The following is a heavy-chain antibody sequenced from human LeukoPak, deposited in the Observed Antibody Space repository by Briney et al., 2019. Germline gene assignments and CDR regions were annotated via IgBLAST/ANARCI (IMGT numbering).Heavy chain of an antibody. CDR2: ISGSGSTT. D-gene: IGHD5-12*01. CDR3: ARGPSGYHNT. Sequence: GGSLRLSCAASGFTFSNYGMSWVRQAPGKRLEWISAISGSGSTTYYADSVKGRFTISRDNSKNTLYLQMNSLRAEDTAVYYCARGPSGYHNTGGQGTLVTVSS. V-gene: IGHV3-23*01. CDR1: GFTFSNYG. J-gene: IGHJ4*02.